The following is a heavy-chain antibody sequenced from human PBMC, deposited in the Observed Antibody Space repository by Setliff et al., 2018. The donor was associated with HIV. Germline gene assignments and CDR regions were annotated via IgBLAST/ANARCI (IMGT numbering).Heavy chain of an antibody. D-gene: IGHD3-16*01. CDR2: VYYTGTT. Sequence: SETLSLTCTVSGASMSGHYWSWLRQPPGKTLEWIGYVYYTGTTNYNPSLQSRVTISLDTSKSQFSLKLTSATAADTAVYYCATSPRPPYDFEYWGQGNLVTVSS. J-gene: IGHJ4*02. CDR1: GASMSGHY. CDR3: ATSPRPPYDFEY. V-gene: IGHV4-59*11.